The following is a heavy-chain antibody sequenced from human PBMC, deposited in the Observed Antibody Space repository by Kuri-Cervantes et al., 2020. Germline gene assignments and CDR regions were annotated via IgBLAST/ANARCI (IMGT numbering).Heavy chain of an antibody. D-gene: IGHD3-3*01. CDR1: GASFSGYY. V-gene: IGHV4-34*01. CDR3: ASLWYFEFWSSLDV. CDR2: INHSGIT. J-gene: IGHJ6*04. Sequence: GSLRLSCAVYGASFSGYYWSWIRQPPGKGLEWIGEINHSGITKHNPSLKSRVTMSVDTSKNQLSLKLSSVTAADTAVYFCASLWYFEFWSSLDVWGKGTTVTVSS.